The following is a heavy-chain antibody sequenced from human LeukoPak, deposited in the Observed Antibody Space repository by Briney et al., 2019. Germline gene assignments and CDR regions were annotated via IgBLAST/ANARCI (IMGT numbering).Heavy chain of an antibody. CDR3: ATSLRQEFPGLAVAATTGGWFDP. V-gene: IGHV1-24*01. Sequence: GASVKVSCKVPGYTLTELSMHWVRKAPGKGLEWMGGFDPEDGEAFYAQNFHARVTMTEDTATDTAYMELSSLRSEDTAVYYCATSLRQEFPGLAVAATTGGWFDPWGQGTLVTVSS. CDR2: FDPEDGEA. J-gene: IGHJ5*02. CDR1: GYTLTELS. D-gene: IGHD6-19*01.